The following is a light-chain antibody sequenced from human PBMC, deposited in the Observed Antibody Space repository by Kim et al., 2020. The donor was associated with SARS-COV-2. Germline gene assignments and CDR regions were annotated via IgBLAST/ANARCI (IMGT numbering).Light chain of an antibody. CDR1: SLKTSY. CDR2: DKN. J-gene: IGLJ2*01. Sequence: SSELTQDPAVSVALGQTVTITCRGDSLKTSYAGWSQQKAGKAPVLVIYDKNSRPSWVPDRFSGSSSGNTASLTITGAQAEDEAEYYCNSRDTTGYHVIFGGGTQLTVL. CDR3: NSRDTTGYHVI. V-gene: IGLV3-19*01.